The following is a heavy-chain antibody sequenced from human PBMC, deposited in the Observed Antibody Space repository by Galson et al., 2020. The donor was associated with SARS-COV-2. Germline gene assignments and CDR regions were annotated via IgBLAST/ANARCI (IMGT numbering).Heavy chain of an antibody. D-gene: IGHD7-27*01. V-gene: IGHV4-59*08. CDR3: AKVAEGRWGSQDY. J-gene: IGHJ4*02. CDR1: RGSISYHY. CDR2: LYDSGTT. Sequence: ETSETLSLTCTVSRGSISYHYLSWVRQPPGKGLERTGFLYDSGTTNYNPSPKRRVTMSLARPKNQVPLTLNSVTAADTAVYYCAKVAEGRWGSQDYWGQGTLVTVSA.